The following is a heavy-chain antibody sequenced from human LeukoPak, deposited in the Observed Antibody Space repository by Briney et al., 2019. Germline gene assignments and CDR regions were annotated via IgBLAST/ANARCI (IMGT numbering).Heavy chain of an antibody. CDR1: GYTFTSYD. CDR3: ARVVYSSSSTAFDI. Sequence: ASVKVSCKASGYTFTSYDINWVRQATGQGLEWMGWMNPNSGNTGYAQKFQGRVTITRNTSISTAYMELSSLRSEDTAGYYCARVVYSSSSTAFDIWGQGTMVTVSS. CDR2: MNPNSGNT. V-gene: IGHV1-8*03. D-gene: IGHD6-6*01. J-gene: IGHJ3*02.